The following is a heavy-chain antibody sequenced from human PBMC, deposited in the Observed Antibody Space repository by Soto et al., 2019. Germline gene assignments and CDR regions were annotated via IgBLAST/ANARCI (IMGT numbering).Heavy chain of an antibody. CDR1: GFTFSSYA. CDR2: ISYDGSNK. V-gene: IGHV3-30-3*01. CDR3: ARGPRQWLVVKTLYGMDV. Sequence: GGSLRLSCAASGFTFSSYAMHWVRQAPGKGLEWVAVISYDGSNKYYADSVKGRFTISRDNSKNTLYLQMNSLRAEDTAVYYCARGPRQWLVVKTLYGMDVWGQGTTVTVSS. D-gene: IGHD6-19*01. J-gene: IGHJ6*02.